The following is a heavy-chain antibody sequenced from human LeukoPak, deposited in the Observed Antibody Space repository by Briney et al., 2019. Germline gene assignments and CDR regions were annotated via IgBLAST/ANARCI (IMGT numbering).Heavy chain of an antibody. CDR3: ARETSSYGYFDY. D-gene: IGHD5-18*01. Sequence: GGSLRLSCAASGFTFNSYEMNSVRQAPGKGLEWVSYISSSGRTIYYADSVKGRFTISRDNAKNSLYLQMNSLRAEDTALYYCARETSSYGYFDYWGQGTLVTVSS. V-gene: IGHV3-48*03. J-gene: IGHJ4*02. CDR2: ISSSGRTI. CDR1: GFTFNSYE.